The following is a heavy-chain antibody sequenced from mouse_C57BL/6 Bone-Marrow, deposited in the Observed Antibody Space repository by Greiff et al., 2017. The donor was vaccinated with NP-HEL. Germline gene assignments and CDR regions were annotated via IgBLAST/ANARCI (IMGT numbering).Heavy chain of an antibody. Sequence: QVQLKQPGTELVKPGASVKLSCKASGYTFTSYWMHWVKQRPGQGLEWIGNINPSNGGTNYNEKFKSKATLTVDKSSSTAYMQLSSLTSEDSAVYYCARFYYGSSQRDYFDYWGQGTTLTVSS. CDR2: INPSNGGT. D-gene: IGHD1-1*01. CDR3: ARFYYGSSQRDYFDY. CDR1: GYTFTSYW. V-gene: IGHV1-53*01. J-gene: IGHJ2*01.